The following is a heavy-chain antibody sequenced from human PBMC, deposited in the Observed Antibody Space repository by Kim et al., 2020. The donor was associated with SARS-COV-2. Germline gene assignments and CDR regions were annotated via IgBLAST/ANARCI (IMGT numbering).Heavy chain of an antibody. CDR2: IIPIFGTA. Sequence: SVKVSCKASGGTFSSYAISWVRQAPGQGLEWMGGIIPIFGTANYAQKFQGRVTITADESTSTAYMELSSLRSEDTAVYYCARDGGYYDSSGYYYGAFDIWGQGTMVTVSS. V-gene: IGHV1-69*13. CDR3: ARDGGYYDSSGYYYGAFDI. J-gene: IGHJ3*02. D-gene: IGHD3-22*01. CDR1: GGTFSSYA.